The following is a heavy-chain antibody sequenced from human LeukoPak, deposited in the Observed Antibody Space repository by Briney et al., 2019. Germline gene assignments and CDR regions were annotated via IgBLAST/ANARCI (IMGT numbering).Heavy chain of an antibody. J-gene: IGHJ4*02. CDR1: GGSIYSGTYY. D-gene: IGHD1-26*01. Sequence: SETLSLTCSVSGGSIYSGTYYWSWIRQPAGKGLEWIGRIYTSGSTYYNPSLKRRLSISADTSMNQFYLRLSSVTAADTAIYYCAREPRVGTTPFNYWGQGMLVTVSS. CDR3: AREPRVGTTPFNY. CDR2: IYTSGST. V-gene: IGHV4-61*02.